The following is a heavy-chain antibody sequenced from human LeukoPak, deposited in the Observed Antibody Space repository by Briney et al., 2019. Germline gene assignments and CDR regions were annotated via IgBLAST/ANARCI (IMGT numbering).Heavy chain of an antibody. CDR3: AKILLWFGEQRDY. Sequence: EGSLRLSCAASGFTVSSNYMSWVRQAPGKGLEWVSIIYNGGSTYYAESVKGRFTISRDNSKNTLYLQMNSLRAEDTAVYYCAKILLWFGEQRDYWGQGTLVTVSS. V-gene: IGHV3-66*01. CDR1: GFTVSSNY. CDR2: IYNGGST. J-gene: IGHJ4*02. D-gene: IGHD3-10*01.